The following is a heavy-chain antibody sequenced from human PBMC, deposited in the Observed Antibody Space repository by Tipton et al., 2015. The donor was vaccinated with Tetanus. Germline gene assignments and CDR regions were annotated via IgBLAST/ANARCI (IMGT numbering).Heavy chain of an antibody. CDR3: ARHGHPSAVVARDASDI. CDR2: IYYSGSA. CDR1: GGSVNDGRFY. J-gene: IGHJ3*02. V-gene: IGHV4-61*01. Sequence: LRLSCTVSGGSVNDGRFYWTWIRQPPGKALEWVAHIYYSGSATYNPSVASRATVSIDMSKNQFSLRLTSATAADTAVYYCARHGHPSAVVARDASDIWGHGTMVNVSS. D-gene: IGHD2-15*01.